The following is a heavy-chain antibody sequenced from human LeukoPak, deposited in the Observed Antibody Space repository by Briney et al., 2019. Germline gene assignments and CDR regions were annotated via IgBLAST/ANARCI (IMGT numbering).Heavy chain of an antibody. Sequence: PGGSLRLSCAAPGFTFSDYDMHWVRQARGKGMEWVSAIGTAGDTYYTGSVKGRFTISRENAKNSLYLQMNSLRAGDTAVYYCARVAKERVGGVYYFDYWGQGTLVTVSS. CDR1: GFTFSDYD. V-gene: IGHV3-13*01. J-gene: IGHJ4*02. D-gene: IGHD1-1*01. CDR3: ARVAKERVGGVYYFDY. CDR2: IGTAGDT.